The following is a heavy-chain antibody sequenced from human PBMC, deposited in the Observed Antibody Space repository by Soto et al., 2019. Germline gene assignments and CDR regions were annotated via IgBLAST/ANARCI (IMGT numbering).Heavy chain of an antibody. CDR1: GVSISSDGYS. Sequence: QLQLQESGSGLVKPSQTLSLTCAVSGVSISSDGYSWSWIRQPPGKGLEWIGFIYQSGSTYYNPSLKSRGTMSVERSKNQFSLKLTSVTAADTAVYYCARAYYDFWTSYHYGMDVWGQGTTVTVSS. J-gene: IGHJ6*02. D-gene: IGHD3-3*01. CDR3: ARAYYDFWTSYHYGMDV. CDR2: IYQSGST. V-gene: IGHV4-30-2*01.